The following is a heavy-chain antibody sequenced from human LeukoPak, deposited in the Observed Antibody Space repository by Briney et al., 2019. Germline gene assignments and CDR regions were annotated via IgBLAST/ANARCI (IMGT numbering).Heavy chain of an antibody. CDR2: IYTSWRT. J-gene: IGHJ4*02. Sequence: PSETLSLTCTVSGGSFRSYYWSCIRQPAGKALVCIGRIYTSWRTYFNPSLKSRVNLSVKTSKNQFSLKLSSVTAADTAVYYWARLSTVTTSFDNWGQGTLVTVSS. V-gene: IGHV4-4*07. CDR3: ARLSTVTTSFDN. CDR1: GGSFRSYY. D-gene: IGHD4-11*01.